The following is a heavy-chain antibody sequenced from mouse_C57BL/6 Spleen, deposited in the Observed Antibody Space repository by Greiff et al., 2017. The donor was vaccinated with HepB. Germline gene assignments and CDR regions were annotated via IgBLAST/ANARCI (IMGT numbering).Heavy chain of an antibody. D-gene: IGHD1-1*01. V-gene: IGHV5-9-1*02. Sequence: VQLKESGEGLVKPGGSLKLSCAASGFTFSSYAMSWVRQTPEKRLEWVAYISSGGDYIYYADTVKGRFTISRDNARNTLYLQMSSLKSEDTAMYYCTRDRYYGSFDYWGQGTTLTVSS. J-gene: IGHJ2*01. CDR2: ISSGGDYI. CDR1: GFTFSSYA. CDR3: TRDRYYGSFDY.